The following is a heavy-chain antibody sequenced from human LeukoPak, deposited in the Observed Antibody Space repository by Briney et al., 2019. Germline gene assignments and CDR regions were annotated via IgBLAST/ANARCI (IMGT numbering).Heavy chain of an antibody. D-gene: IGHD3-22*01. J-gene: IGHJ4*02. V-gene: IGHV3-20*04. Sequence: GGSLRLSCAASGFTFDDYGMSWVRQAPGKGVEWGSGINWNGGSTGYADSVRGRFTISRDNAKNSLYLQMNSLRAEDTALYYCARVYYDSSGYGGFDYWGQGTLVTVSS. CDR2: INWNGGST. CDR3: ARVYYDSSGYGGFDY. CDR1: GFTFDDYG.